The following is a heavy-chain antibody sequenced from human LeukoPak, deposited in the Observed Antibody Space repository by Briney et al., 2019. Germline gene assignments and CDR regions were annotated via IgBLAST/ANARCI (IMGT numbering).Heavy chain of an antibody. CDR2: ISGSGGST. CDR3: AKSSGLLPYYFDY. D-gene: IGHD2-15*01. V-gene: IGHV3-23*01. CDR1: GFTFSSYA. J-gene: IGHJ4*02. Sequence: GGSLRLSCAASGFTFSSYAMSWVRQTPGKGLEWVSAISGSGGSTYYADSVKGRFTISRDNSKNTLYLQMNSLRAEDTAVYYCAKSSGLLPYYFDYWGQGTLVTVSS.